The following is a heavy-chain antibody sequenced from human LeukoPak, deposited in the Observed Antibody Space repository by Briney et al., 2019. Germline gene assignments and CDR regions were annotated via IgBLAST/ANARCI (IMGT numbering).Heavy chain of an antibody. J-gene: IGHJ3*02. CDR3: AKAQGYTTVVTPDAFDI. Sequence: GGSLRISCAASGFTFRNYAMSWVRQAPGKGLEWVSGISWNSGSIGYADSVKGRFTISRDNAKNSLYLQMNSLRAEDTALYYCAKAQGYTTVVTPDAFDIWGQGTMVTVSS. CDR1: GFTFRNYA. V-gene: IGHV3-9*01. CDR2: ISWNSGSI. D-gene: IGHD4-23*01.